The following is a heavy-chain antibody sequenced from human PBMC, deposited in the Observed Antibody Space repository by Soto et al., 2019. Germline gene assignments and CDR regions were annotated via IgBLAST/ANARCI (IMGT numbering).Heavy chain of an antibody. CDR1: GFTFNIYW. CDR3: TRRALGYFDY. D-gene: IGHD3-16*01. J-gene: IGHJ4*02. CDR2: IKLDGSEK. Sequence: EVQLVESGGGLVQPGGSLSLSCAASGFTFNIYWMSWVRQASGKGLEWVANIKLDGSEKYYVDSVKGRFTIFRDNAKNSLYLQMNRLRVEDTAVYYCTRRALGYFDYWGQGTLVTVSS. V-gene: IGHV3-7*01.